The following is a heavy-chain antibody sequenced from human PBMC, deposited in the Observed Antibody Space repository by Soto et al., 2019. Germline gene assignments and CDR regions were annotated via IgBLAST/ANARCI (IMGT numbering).Heavy chain of an antibody. Sequence: QVQLVQSGAEVKKPGASVKVSCTASGYTFTGYYMHWVRQAPGQGLECMGWINPNSGGTNYAQKFQSWVTMTRDTSIITAYMELSRLRSDDTAVYYCARSRGHFWSGYYTAGFDYWGQGTLVTVSS. CDR1: GYTFTGYY. J-gene: IGHJ4*02. CDR2: INPNSGGT. CDR3: ARSRGHFWSGYYTAGFDY. D-gene: IGHD3-3*02. V-gene: IGHV1-2*04.